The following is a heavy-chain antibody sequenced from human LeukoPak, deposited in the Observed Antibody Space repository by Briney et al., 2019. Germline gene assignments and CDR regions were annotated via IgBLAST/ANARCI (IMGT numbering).Heavy chain of an antibody. J-gene: IGHJ4*02. CDR2: IYSSGST. D-gene: IGHD3-3*02. V-gene: IGHV3-53*01. CDR1: GFTVSSTY. Sequence: TGGSLRLSCAASGFTVSSTYMSWVRQAPGQGLEWVSLIYSSGSTFYADSVQGRFTVSRDNSKNTLYLQMNSLRAEDTAMYYCARDSSSFPNYFDFWGQGTLVTVPS. CDR3: ARDSSSFPNYFDF.